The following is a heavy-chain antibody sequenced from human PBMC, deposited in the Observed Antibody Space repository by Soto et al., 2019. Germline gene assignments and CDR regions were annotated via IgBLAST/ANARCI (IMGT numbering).Heavy chain of an antibody. CDR3: AKDRGYCSSTSCYMGDYYYYGMDV. D-gene: IGHD2-2*02. J-gene: IGHJ6*02. Sequence: PGGSLRLSCAASGFTFSSYAMSWVRQAPGKGLEWVSAISGSGGSTYYADSVKGRFTISRDNSKNTLYLQMNSLRAEDTAVYYCAKDRGYCSSTSCYMGDYYYYGMDVWGQGTTVTVSS. CDR1: GFTFSSYA. CDR2: ISGSGGST. V-gene: IGHV3-23*01.